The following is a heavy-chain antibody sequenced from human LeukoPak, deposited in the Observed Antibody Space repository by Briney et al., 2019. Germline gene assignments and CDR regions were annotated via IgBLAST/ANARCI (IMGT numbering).Heavy chain of an antibody. J-gene: IGHJ5*02. D-gene: IGHD3-3*01. CDR1: GYTFTSYD. CDR2: MNPNGGNT. V-gene: IGHV1-8*01. Sequence: GASVKVSCKASGYTFTSYDINWVRQATGQGLEWMGWMNPNGGNTGYAQKFQGRVTMTRNTSISTAYMELSSLRSEDTAVYYCARASQAGGFLEWFNWFDPWGQGTLVTVSS. CDR3: ARASQAGGFLEWFNWFDP.